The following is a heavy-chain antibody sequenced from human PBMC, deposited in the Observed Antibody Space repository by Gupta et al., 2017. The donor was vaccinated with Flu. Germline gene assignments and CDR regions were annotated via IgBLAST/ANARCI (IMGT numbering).Heavy chain of an antibody. J-gene: IGHJ4*02. Sequence: QVDLVQSGAEVKKPGASVKVSCKASGYTFATYGISWVRQAPGQGLEWMGWISPYNGNTNYAQKFQGRVTMTTDTSPTTAFMELRSLRSDETAVYYCARDQSRRHGSGGSCVFEHWGQGTLVTVS. CDR3: ARDQSRRHGSGGSCVFEH. CDR1: GYTFATYG. V-gene: IGHV1-18*01. D-gene: IGHD2-15*01. CDR2: ISPYNGNT.